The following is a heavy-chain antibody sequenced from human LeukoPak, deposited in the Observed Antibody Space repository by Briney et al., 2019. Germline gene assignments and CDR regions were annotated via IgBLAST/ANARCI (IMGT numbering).Heavy chain of an antibody. J-gene: IGHJ4*02. Sequence: SVKVSCKASGGTFSSYAISWVRQAPGQGLEWMGGIIPIFGTANYAQTFQGRVTITTDETTSTAYMELSSLRSEDTAVYYCAREWISGGSGSYIRDYWGQGTLVTVSS. V-gene: IGHV1-69*05. D-gene: IGHD3-10*01. CDR2: IIPIFGTA. CDR1: GGTFSSYA. CDR3: AREWISGGSGSYIRDY.